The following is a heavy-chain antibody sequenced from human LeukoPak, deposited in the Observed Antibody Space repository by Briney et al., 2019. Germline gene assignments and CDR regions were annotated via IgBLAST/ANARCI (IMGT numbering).Heavy chain of an antibody. CDR3: TAQVPAASHY. V-gene: IGHV3-15*01. Sequence: GGSLRLSCAASGFTFSNAWMSWVREAPGKGLEWVGRIKSKTDGGTTDYAAPVKGRFTISRDDSKNTLYLQMDSLKTEDTAVYYCTAQVPAASHYWGQGTLVTVSS. CDR1: GFTFSNAW. D-gene: IGHD2-2*01. CDR2: IKSKTDGGTT. J-gene: IGHJ4*02.